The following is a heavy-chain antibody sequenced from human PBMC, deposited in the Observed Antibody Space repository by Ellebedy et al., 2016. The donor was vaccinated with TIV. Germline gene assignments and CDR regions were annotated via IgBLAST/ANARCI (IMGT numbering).Heavy chain of an antibody. J-gene: IGHJ4*02. V-gene: IGHV2-70*01. Sequence: SGPTLVXPTQTLTLTCTFSGFSLSTSGMCVSWIRQPPGKALEWLALIDWDDDKYYSTSLKTRLTISKDTSKNQVVLTMTNMDPVDTATYYCARMAYSSGWGDVSPGGFDYWGQGTLVTVSS. D-gene: IGHD6-19*01. CDR1: GFSLSTSGMC. CDR3: ARMAYSSGWGDVSPGGFDY. CDR2: IDWDDDK.